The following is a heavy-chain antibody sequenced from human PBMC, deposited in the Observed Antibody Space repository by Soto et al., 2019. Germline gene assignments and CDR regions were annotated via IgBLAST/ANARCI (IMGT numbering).Heavy chain of an antibody. Sequence: QVQLVQSGAEVKKPGSSVKVSCKASGGTFISYSISWVRQAPGQGLEWMGRIIPNLGIANYAQKFQGRVTITADKSTSTVYMELSSLRSDDTAVYYCARYGSEWSWFDPWGQGTLVTVSS. D-gene: IGHD3-10*01. CDR2: IIPNLGIA. V-gene: IGHV1-69*02. J-gene: IGHJ5*02. CDR3: ARYGSEWSWFDP. CDR1: GGTFISYS.